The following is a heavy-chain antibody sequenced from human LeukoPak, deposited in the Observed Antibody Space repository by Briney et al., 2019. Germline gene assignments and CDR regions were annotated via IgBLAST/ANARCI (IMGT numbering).Heavy chain of an antibody. CDR1: GFTFDDYA. Sequence: PGGSLRLSCAASGFTFDDYAMHWVRQAPGKGLEWVSGISWNSGSIGYADSVKGRFTISRDNAKNTLYLQMNTLRAEDTAVYYCARDRGYSYGSALHWGQGTLVTVSS. V-gene: IGHV3-9*01. CDR2: ISWNSGSI. CDR3: ARDRGYSYGSALH. D-gene: IGHD5-18*01. J-gene: IGHJ4*02.